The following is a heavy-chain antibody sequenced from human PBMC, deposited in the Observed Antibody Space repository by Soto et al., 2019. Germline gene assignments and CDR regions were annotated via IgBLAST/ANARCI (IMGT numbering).Heavy chain of an antibody. J-gene: IGHJ4*02. CDR1: GYTFTSYD. D-gene: IGHD3-22*01. CDR2: MNPNSGNT. Sequence: QVQLVQSGAEVKKPGASVKVSCKASGYTFTSYDINWVRQATGQGLEWMGWMNPNSGNTGYAQKFQGRVTKTRNTSISTAYMELSSLRSEDTAVYYCARGRNDYYDSSGYYLFDYWGQGTLVTVSS. CDR3: ARGRNDYYDSSGYYLFDY. V-gene: IGHV1-8*01.